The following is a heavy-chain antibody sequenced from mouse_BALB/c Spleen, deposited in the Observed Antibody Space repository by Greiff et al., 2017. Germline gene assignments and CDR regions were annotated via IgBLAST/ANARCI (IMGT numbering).Heavy chain of an antibody. CDR1: GFTFSSFG. CDR2: ISSGSSTI. CDR3: ARRNGDY. Sequence: EVKVVESGGGLVQPGGSRKLSCAASGFTFSSFGMHWVRQAPEKGLEWVAYISSGSSTIYYADTVKGRFTISRDNPKNTLFLQMTSLRSEDTAMYYCARRNGDYWGQGTTLTVSS. J-gene: IGHJ2*01. V-gene: IGHV5-17*02.